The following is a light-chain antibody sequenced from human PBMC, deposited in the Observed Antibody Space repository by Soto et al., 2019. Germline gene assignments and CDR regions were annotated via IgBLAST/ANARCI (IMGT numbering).Light chain of an antibody. CDR2: EVN. Sequence: QSALTQPASVSGSPGQSITISCTGTSSDVGAYNFVSWYQQYPGKAPKVMIYEVNNRPSGVSNRFSGSKSGNTASLTISGLQAEDEADHYCSSFTRSSTYVFGSGTKVTVL. J-gene: IGLJ1*01. CDR3: SSFTRSSTYV. V-gene: IGLV2-14*01. CDR1: SSDVGAYNF.